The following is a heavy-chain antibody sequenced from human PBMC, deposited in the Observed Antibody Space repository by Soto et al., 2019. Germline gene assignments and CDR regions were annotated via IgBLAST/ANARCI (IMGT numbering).Heavy chain of an antibody. CDR3: ARGGDGDQRYYYYYYMDV. Sequence: ASVKVSCKASGYTFTSYDINWVRQATGQGLEWMGWMNPNSGNTGYAQKFQGRVTMTRNTSISTAYMELSSLRSEDTAVYYCARGGDGDQRYYYYYYMDVWGKGTTVTVSS. J-gene: IGHJ6*03. CDR1: GYTFTSYD. D-gene: IGHD4-17*01. CDR2: MNPNSGNT. V-gene: IGHV1-8*01.